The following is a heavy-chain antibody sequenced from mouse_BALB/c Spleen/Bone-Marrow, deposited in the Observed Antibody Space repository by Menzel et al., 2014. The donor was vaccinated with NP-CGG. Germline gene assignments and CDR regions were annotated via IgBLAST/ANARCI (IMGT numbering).Heavy chain of an antibody. V-gene: IGHV7-3*02. CDR2: IRNKAYGYTT. CDR3: ARFPMDY. J-gene: IGHJ4*01. Sequence: EVMLAESGGGLVQPGGSLRLSCTTSGFTFTDYYMSWVRQPPGKALEWLAFIRNKAYGYTTEYSASVRGRFTISRDNSQSILYLQMNTLRAEDSATYYCARFPMDYWGQGTSVTVSS. CDR1: GFTFTDYY.